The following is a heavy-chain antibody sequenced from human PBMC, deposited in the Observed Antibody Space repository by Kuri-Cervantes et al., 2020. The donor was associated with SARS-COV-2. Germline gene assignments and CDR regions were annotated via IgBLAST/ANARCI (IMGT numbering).Heavy chain of an antibody. CDR3: ARDGGVGEAKEDY. J-gene: IGHJ4*02. D-gene: IGHD3-10*01. CDR2: IYYSGST. CDR1: TFDDYG. V-gene: IGHV4-30-4*08. Sequence: TFDDYGMSWIRQPPGKGLEWIGYIYYSGSTYYNPSLKSRVTISVDTSKNQFSLKLSSVTAADTAVYYCARDGGVGEAKEDYWGQGTLVTVSS.